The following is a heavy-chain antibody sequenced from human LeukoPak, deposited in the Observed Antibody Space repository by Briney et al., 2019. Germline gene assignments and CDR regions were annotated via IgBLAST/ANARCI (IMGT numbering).Heavy chain of an antibody. CDR2: INPNRGHT. Sequence: PTVKLSSKASGYIFTDYYMHGVPQAPGQGLECRGWINPNRGHTNYAQNFKGRVTMTRDTSIGTAHREWSRLRSGEGPLYYCASAGECSGGDDFDYWGQGTLVTVSS. CDR3: ASAGECSGGDDFDY. V-gene: IGHV1-2*02. J-gene: IGHJ4*02. CDR1: GYIFTDYY. D-gene: IGHD2-15*01.